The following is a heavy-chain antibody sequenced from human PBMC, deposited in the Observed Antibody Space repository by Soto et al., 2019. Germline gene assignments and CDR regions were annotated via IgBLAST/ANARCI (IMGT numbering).Heavy chain of an antibody. CDR2: IFDSGTT. D-gene: IGHD3-22*01. CDR1: GGSITSDYSC. J-gene: IGHJ5*02. Sequence: PSETLSLTCTVSGGSITSDYSCWSWIRQPPGEGLEWIGHIFDSGTTYTNPSLRSQVAISLDTSKNHFSLTLSSVTAADTAVYYCARKMPTMIVVVIQNWFDPWGQGTLVTVSS. CDR3: ARKMPTMIVVVIQNWFDP. V-gene: IGHV4-30-4*01.